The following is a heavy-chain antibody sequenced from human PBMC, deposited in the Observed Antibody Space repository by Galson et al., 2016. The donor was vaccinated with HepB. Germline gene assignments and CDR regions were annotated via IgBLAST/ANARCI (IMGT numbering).Heavy chain of an antibody. Sequence: SVKVSCKASGYTFTNYAMHWVRQAPGQRLEWMGWINAGNGNTKYSQKFQGRVTITRDTSASTAYMELSSPRSEDTAVYYCARASYYDSSGHDVFDIWGQGTRVTVSS. CDR1: GYTFTNYA. CDR2: INAGNGNT. D-gene: IGHD3-22*01. J-gene: IGHJ3*02. V-gene: IGHV1-3*01. CDR3: ARASYYDSSGHDVFDI.